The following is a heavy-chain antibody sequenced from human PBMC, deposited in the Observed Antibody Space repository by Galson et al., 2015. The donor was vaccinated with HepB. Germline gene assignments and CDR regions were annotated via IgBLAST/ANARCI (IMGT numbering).Heavy chain of an antibody. Sequence: SLRLSCAASGFTFSSYAMHWVRQAPGKGLEWVAVISYDGSNKYYADSVKGRFTVSRDDSKNTAFLQMNTLKTEDTAVYYCARLGDLSGYSSAWGQGTLVTVSS. J-gene: IGHJ5*02. V-gene: IGHV3-30*04. D-gene: IGHD6-25*01. CDR3: ARLGDLSGYSSA. CDR2: ISYDGSNK. CDR1: GFTFSSYA.